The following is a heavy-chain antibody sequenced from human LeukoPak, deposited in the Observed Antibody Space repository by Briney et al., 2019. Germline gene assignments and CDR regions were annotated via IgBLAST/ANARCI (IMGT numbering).Heavy chain of an antibody. CDR1: GDSISTSNSY. J-gene: IGHJ5*02. V-gene: IGHV4-39*01. D-gene: IGHD3-22*01. CDR2: IYYSGNT. Sequence: SETLSLTCTVSGDSISTSNSYWGWIRQPPGKGLEWIGSIYYSGNTYYNASLKSRVTISVDTSKNQFSLKLTSVTAADTAVYYCARVWYYDSSGHPSGLSWGQGTLVIVSS. CDR3: ARVWYYDSSGHPSGLS.